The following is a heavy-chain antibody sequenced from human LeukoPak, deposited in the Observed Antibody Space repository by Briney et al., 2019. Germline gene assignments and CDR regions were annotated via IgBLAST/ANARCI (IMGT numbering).Heavy chain of an antibody. D-gene: IGHD2-2*01. CDR3: ARGDCSSTSCPKDWYFDL. J-gene: IGHJ2*01. Sequence: GESLKISCKGSGYTFTNYWIGWVRQMPGKGLEWMGIIYPYDSDTKYSPSFQGQVTISADKSIFTAYLQWSSLRASDTAMYYCARGDCSSTSCPKDWYFDLWGRGTLVTVSS. CDR2: IYPYDSDT. CDR1: GYTFTNYW. V-gene: IGHV5-51*01.